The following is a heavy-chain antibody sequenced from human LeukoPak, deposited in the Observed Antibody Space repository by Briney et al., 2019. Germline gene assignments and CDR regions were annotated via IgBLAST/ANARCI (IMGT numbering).Heavy chain of an antibody. CDR2: ISASGGNT. CDR3: ARGASAAGPNY. V-gene: IGHV3-23*01. D-gene: IGHD6-13*01. J-gene: IGHJ4*02. Sequence: GGSLRLSCAGSGFTFSSYGMHWVRQAPGKGLEGVSTISASGGNTFYADSVKGRFTISRDNSKNTLYLLMNSLRAEDTAVYYCARGASAAGPNYWGQGTLVTVSS. CDR1: GFTFSSYG.